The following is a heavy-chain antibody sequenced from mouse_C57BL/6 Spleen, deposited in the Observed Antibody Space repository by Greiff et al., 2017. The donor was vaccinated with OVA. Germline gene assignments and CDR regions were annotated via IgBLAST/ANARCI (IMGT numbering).Heavy chain of an antibody. J-gene: IGHJ4*01. CDR1: GYTFTDYN. V-gene: IGHV1-22*01. Sequence: VQLKESGPELVKPGASVKMSCKASGYTFTDYNMHWVKQSHGKSLEWIGYINPNNGGTSYNQKFKGKATLTVNKSSSTAYMELRSLTSEDSAVYYCARDGVVGDYAMDYWGQGTSVTVSS. CDR2: INPNNGGT. D-gene: IGHD1-1*01. CDR3: ARDGVVGDYAMDY.